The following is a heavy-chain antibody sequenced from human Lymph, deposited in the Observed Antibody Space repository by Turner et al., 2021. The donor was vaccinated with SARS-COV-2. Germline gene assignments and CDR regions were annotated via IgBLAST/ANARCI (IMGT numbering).Heavy chain of an antibody. V-gene: IGHV4-39*01. Sequence: QLQLQESGPGLVKPSETLSLNCTVSGGSISSSSYYWGWIRQPPGKGLEWIGNFCYSGSTYYNPSLKSRVTISEDTSKNQFSLKLTSVTAADTAVYYCGVGPTRWYFQHWGQGTLVTVSS. D-gene: IGHD1-26*01. CDR3: GVGPTRWYFQH. J-gene: IGHJ1*01. CDR2: FCYSGST. CDR1: GGSISSSSYY.